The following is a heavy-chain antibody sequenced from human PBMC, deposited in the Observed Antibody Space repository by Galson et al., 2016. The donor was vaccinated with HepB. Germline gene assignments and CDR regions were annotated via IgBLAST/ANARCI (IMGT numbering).Heavy chain of an antibody. CDR2: VSDYNGNT. CDR3: ARDPRKIRYQLLEIYYYYYAMDV. D-gene: IGHD2-2*01. CDR1: GYTFTTYG. Sequence: VKVSGKASGYTFTTYGISWVRQAPGPGLEWMGWVSDYNGNTNYAQKLQGRATMTTVPSTSTAYMELRSLRPDDTAVYYCARDPRKIRYQLLEIYYYYYAMDVWGQGTTVTVSS. J-gene: IGHJ6*02. V-gene: IGHV1-18*01.